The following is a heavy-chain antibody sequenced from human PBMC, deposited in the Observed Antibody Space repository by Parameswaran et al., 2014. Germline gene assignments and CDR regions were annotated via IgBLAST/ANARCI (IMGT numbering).Heavy chain of an antibody. Sequence: WIRQPPGKGLEWVAVISYDGSNKYYADSVKGRFTVSRDNSKNTLYLQMNSLRAEDTAVYYCAKGPRGYCTNGVCPTGYYFDYWGQGTLVTVSS. J-gene: IGHJ4*02. CDR2: ISYDGSNK. CDR3: AKGPRGYCTNGVCPTGYYFDY. D-gene: IGHD2-8*01. V-gene: IGHV3-30*18.